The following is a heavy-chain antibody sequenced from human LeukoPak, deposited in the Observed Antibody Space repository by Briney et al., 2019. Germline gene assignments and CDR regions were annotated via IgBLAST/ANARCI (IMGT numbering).Heavy chain of an antibody. D-gene: IGHD1-26*01. V-gene: IGHV4-34*01. Sequence: SETLSLTCAVYGGSFSGYYWSWIRQPPGKGLEWIGEINHSGSTNYNPSLKSRVTISVDTSKNQFSLKLSSVTAADTAVYYCARGIAAAIPRIVGASSVWFDPWGQGTLVTVSS. J-gene: IGHJ5*02. CDR2: INHSGST. CDR3: ARGIAAAIPRIVGASSVWFDP. CDR1: GGSFSGYY.